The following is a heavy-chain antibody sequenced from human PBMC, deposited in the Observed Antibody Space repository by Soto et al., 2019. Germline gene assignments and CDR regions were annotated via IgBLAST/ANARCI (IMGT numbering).Heavy chain of an antibody. J-gene: IGHJ1*01. D-gene: IGHD3-16*02. CDR1: GFTVSSNY. CDR2: IYSGGST. CDR3: ARDTYVWGSYRYYFQH. Sequence: EVQLVESGGGLIQPGGSLRLSCAASGFTVSSNYMSWVRQAPGKGLEWVSAIYSGGSTYYADSVKGRFTISRDNSKNTLYLQMNSLRAEDTAVYYCARDTYVWGSYRYYFQHWGQGTLVTVSS. V-gene: IGHV3-53*01.